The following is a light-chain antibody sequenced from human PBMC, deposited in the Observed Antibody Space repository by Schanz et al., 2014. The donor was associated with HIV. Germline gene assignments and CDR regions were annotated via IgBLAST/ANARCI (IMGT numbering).Light chain of an antibody. J-gene: IGKJ4*01. CDR3: QQSYSTPFT. CDR1: QGISSY. Sequence: DSQLTQSPSFLSASVGDRVTVTCRASQGISSYLAWYQQKAGKAPKLLIYAASSLESGVPSRFSGSGSGTDFTLTISNLQPEDFATYYCQQSYSTPFTFGGGTKVEIK. V-gene: IGKV1-39*01. CDR2: AAS.